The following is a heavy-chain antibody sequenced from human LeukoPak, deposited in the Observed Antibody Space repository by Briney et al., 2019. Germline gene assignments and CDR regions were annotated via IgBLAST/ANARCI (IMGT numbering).Heavy chain of an antibody. CDR3: ARAGGFTLVRGAVNNWFDP. D-gene: IGHD3-10*01. J-gene: IGHJ5*02. Sequence: SETPSLTCTVSGGSISSSSYYWGWIRQPPGKGLEWIGSIYYSGSTYYNPSLKSRVTIDTSRSQFSLKLTSVTAADTAVYYCARAGGFTLVRGAVNNWFDPWGQGTLVTVSS. V-gene: IGHV4-39*07. CDR2: IYYSGST. CDR1: GGSISSSSYY.